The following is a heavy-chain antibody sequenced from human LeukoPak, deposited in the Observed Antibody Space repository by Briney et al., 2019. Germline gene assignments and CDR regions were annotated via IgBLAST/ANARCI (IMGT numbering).Heavy chain of an antibody. Sequence: SETLSLTCTVSGGSISSYYWSWIRQPPGKGLEWIGYIYYSGSTNYNPSLKSRVTISVDTSKNQFSLKLSSVTAADTAVYYCARDGQYYYGSGSFRIPFDYWGQGTLVTVSS. D-gene: IGHD3-10*01. CDR1: GGSISSYY. CDR2: IYYSGST. V-gene: IGHV4-59*01. J-gene: IGHJ4*02. CDR3: ARDGQYYYGSGSFRIPFDY.